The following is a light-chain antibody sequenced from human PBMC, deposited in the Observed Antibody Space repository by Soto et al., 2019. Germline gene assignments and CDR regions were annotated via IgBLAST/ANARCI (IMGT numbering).Light chain of an antibody. J-gene: IGKJ1*01. V-gene: IGKV3-11*01. CDR1: QNIGNY. Sequence: EIVLTQPPATLSLSPGERATLSCRASQNIGNYLAWYQQKPGQTPRLLIYEASNRATGIPARFSGSGSGTDFTLTISSLEPEDFTIYYCQQRSSWPPTWAFGQGTKVEIK. CDR2: EAS. CDR3: QQRSSWPPTWA.